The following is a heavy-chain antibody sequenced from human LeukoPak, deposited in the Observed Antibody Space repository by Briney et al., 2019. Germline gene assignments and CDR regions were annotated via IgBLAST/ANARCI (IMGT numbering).Heavy chain of an antibody. J-gene: IGHJ6*03. V-gene: IGHV4-59*01. D-gene: IGHD5-18*01. CDR1: GGPISSYY. CDR3: ASGYSYGGYMDV. Sequence: SETLSLTCTVSGGPISSYYWSWIRQPPGKGLEWIGYIYYSGSTNYNPSLKSRVTISVDTSKNQFSLKLSSVTAADTAVYYCASGYSYGGYMDVWGKGTTVTVSS. CDR2: IYYSGST.